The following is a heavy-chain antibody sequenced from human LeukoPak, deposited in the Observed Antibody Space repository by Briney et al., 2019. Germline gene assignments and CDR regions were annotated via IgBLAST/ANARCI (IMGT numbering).Heavy chain of an antibody. CDR3: AREGVGGSLDY. Sequence: ASVKVSCKASGYTFSGYYMHWVRQAPGQGLEWMGWINPNSGGTNYAQKFKGRVTMTRDTSSSTAYMELSRLRSEDTAVYYCAREGVGGSLDYWGQGTLVTVSS. J-gene: IGHJ4*02. CDR2: INPNSGGT. D-gene: IGHD1-26*01. CDR1: GYTFSGYY. V-gene: IGHV1-2*02.